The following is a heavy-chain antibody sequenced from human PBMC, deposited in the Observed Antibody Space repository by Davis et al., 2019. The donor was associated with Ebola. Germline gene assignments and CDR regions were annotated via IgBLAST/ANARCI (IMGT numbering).Heavy chain of an antibody. D-gene: IGHD6-13*01. CDR3: VRGGYSTSWLKFAY. J-gene: IGHJ4*02. CDR2: IYRSGST. V-gene: IGHV4-38-2*02. Sequence: PSETLSLTCSVSGYSISSGYYWGWIRQTPGEGLEWIGSIYRSGSTYYNPSLKSRVTISVDTSKNQFSLNLSSVTAADTAVYYCVRGGYSTSWLKFAYRGQGTLVTVSS. CDR1: GYSISSGYY.